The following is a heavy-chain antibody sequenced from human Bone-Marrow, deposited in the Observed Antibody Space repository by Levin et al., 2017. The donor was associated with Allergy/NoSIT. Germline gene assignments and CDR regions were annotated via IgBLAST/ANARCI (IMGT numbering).Heavy chain of an antibody. J-gene: IGHJ6*02. CDR3: ARVGESGWANYYYYYGMDV. CDR2: IYYSGST. CDR1: GGSISSYY. D-gene: IGHD6-19*01. V-gene: IGHV4-59*01. Sequence: KTSETLSLTCTVSGGSISSYYWSWIRQPPGKGLEWIGYIYYSGSTNYNPSLKSRVTISVDTSKNQFSLKLSSVTAADTAVYYCARVGESGWANYYYYYGMDVWGQGTTVTVSS.